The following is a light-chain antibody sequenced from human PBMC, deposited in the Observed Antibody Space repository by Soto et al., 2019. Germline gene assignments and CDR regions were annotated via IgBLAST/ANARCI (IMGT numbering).Light chain of an antibody. CDR3: QQYKSYWT. CDR1: QSISYW. CDR2: DAS. Sequence: DIQMTQSPSTLSASVGDRVTITCRASQSISYWLAWFQQKPGKAPKVLIYDASSLESGVPSRFSGSGSGTECTLTISSLQPDDFATYYCQQYKSYWTFGQGTKVEIK. V-gene: IGKV1-5*01. J-gene: IGKJ1*01.